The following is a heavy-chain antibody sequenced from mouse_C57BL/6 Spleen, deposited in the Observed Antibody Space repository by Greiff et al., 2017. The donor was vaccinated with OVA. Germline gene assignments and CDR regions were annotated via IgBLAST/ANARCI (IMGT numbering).Heavy chain of an antibody. D-gene: IGHD2-4*01. V-gene: IGHV3-6*01. CDR2: ISYDGSN. CDR1: GYSITSGYY. Sequence: VQLKESGPGLVKPSQSLSLTCSVTGYSITSGYYWNWIRQFPGNKLEWMGYISYDGSNNYNPSLKNRISITRDTSKNQFFLKLNSVTTEDTATYYCARDDYDVGYFDVWGTGTTVTVSS. CDR3: ARDDYDVGYFDV. J-gene: IGHJ1*03.